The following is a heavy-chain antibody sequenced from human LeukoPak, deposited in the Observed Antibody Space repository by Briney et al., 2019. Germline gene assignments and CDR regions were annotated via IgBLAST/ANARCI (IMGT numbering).Heavy chain of an antibody. D-gene: IGHD3-22*01. CDR3: ARGSDYYDIFPNFDY. V-gene: IGHV1-2*02. Sequence: GSVKVSCKASGYTFTGYYMHWVRQAPGQGLEWMGWINPNSGGTNYAQKFQGRVTISADKSISTAYLQWSSLKASDTAMYYCARGSDYYDIFPNFDYWGQGTLVTVSS. CDR1: GYTFTGYY. J-gene: IGHJ4*02. CDR2: INPNSGGT.